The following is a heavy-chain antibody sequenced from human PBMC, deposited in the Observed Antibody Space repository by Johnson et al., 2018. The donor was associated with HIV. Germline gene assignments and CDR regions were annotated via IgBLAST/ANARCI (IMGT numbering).Heavy chain of an antibody. CDR2: ISYGGKNK. CDR3: ASVRVVELGANSDAFDI. Sequence: QVQLVESGGGVVQPGRSLRLSCEASGFTFSSYAVHWVRQAPGKGLEWVALISYGGKNKYYADSVKGRFTISRDNSKNTRYLEMNSLRPEDTAVYYCASVRVVELGANSDAFDIWGQGTMVTVSS. V-gene: IGHV3-30*04. J-gene: IGHJ3*02. CDR1: GFTFSSYA. D-gene: IGHD2-15*01.